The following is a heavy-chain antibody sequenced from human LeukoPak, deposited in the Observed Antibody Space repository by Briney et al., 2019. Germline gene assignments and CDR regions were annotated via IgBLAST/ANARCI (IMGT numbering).Heavy chain of an antibody. J-gene: IGHJ4*02. CDR3: ARVPRWYVIDY. CDR2: ILNTGSTI. D-gene: IGHD4-23*01. CDR1: GFTFSRYS. Sequence: GGSLRLSCAASGFTFSRYSINWVRQVPGKGLEWLSYILNTGSTIYYADSVKGRFTISRDNAKNSLYLQMNSLRAEDTAVYYCARVPRWYVIDYWGQGTLVTVSS. V-gene: IGHV3-48*04.